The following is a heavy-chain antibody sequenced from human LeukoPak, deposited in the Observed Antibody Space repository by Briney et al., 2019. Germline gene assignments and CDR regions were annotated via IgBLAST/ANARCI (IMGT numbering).Heavy chain of an antibody. D-gene: IGHD3-3*01. V-gene: IGHV3-23*01. CDR2: ISGSGGST. CDR1: GFTFSSYA. CDR3: ARTIFGVVIYDY. J-gene: IGHJ4*02. Sequence: GGSLRLSCAASGFTFSSYAMSWVRQAPGKGLEWVSAISGSGGSTYYADSVKGRFTISRDNSKNTQMNSLRAEDTAVYYCARTIFGVVIYDYWGQGTLVTVSS.